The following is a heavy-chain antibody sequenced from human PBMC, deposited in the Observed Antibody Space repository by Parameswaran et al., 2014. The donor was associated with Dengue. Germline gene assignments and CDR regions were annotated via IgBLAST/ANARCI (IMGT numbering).Heavy chain of an antibody. J-gene: IGHJ3*01. CDR3: ATWRDIHQLDTFDV. CDR2: ISTDGSST. V-gene: IGHV3-64*01. Sequence: VRQMPGKGLEYVSAISTDGSSTYYANSVKGRFTASRDNSRNTLYLQMGSLRPEDMAVYYCATWRDIHQLDTFDVWGRGTMVTVSS. D-gene: IGHD1-1*01.